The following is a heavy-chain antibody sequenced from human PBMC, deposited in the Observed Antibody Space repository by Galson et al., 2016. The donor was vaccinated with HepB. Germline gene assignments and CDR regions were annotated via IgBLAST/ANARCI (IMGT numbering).Heavy chain of an antibody. Sequence: SVKVSCKASGYTFTSYAISWVRQAPGQGLEWMGWVSPYNGNTNFAQKFQGRVTMTTDTSTTTAYMELRSLRSDDTAVYFCARVGDTVVVPAAIPTREQETYYHYGMDVWGQGTTVTVSS. CDR3: ARVGDTVVVPAAIPTREQETYYHYGMDV. CDR1: GYTFTSYA. D-gene: IGHD2-2*01. J-gene: IGHJ6*02. CDR2: VSPYNGNT. V-gene: IGHV1-18*01.